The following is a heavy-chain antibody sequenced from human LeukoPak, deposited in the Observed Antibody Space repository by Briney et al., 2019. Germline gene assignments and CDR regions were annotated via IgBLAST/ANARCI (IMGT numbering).Heavy chain of an antibody. CDR1: GYTFSGYY. CDR3: ARYNWNDVVSALDY. V-gene: IGHV1-2*02. Sequence: ASVKASCKASGYTFSGYYIHWVRQAPGQGLEWMGWINPNSSATSYAQKFQGGVTMTRDTSITTFYMEVNRLTSDDTAVYFCARYNWNDVVSALDYWGQGTLVTVSS. D-gene: IGHD1-1*01. J-gene: IGHJ4*02. CDR2: INPNSSAT.